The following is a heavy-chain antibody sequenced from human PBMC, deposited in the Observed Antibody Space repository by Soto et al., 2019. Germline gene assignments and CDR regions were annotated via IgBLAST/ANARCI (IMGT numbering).Heavy chain of an antibody. D-gene: IGHD1-1*01. V-gene: IGHV3-15*07. CDR2: IKSKTDGGTT. CDR3: TTDLNWNDDY. CDR1: SVSNAW. J-gene: IGHJ4*02. Sequence: SVSNAWMNWVRQAPGKGLEWVGRIKSKTDGGTTDYAAPVKGRFTISRDDSKNTLYLQMNSLKTEDTAVYYCTTDLNWNDDYWGQGTLVTVSS.